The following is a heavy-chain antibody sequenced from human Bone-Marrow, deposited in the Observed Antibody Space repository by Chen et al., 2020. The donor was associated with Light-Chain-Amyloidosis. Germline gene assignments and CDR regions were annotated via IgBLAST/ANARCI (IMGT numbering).Heavy chain of an antibody. CDR1: GFTFNDYA. J-gene: IGHJ6*03. V-gene: IGHV3-9*01. CDR2: SSSNSGSI. D-gene: IGHD1-1*01. CDR3: VKSLIPSRYLYHYYMDV. Sequence: EVQLVESGGGLVQPGRSLSLSCPASGFTFNDYAMYWVRQGPGKGLEWVSGSSSNSGSIGYADSVKGRFSISRDNAKNYLHLQMNSLRPEDTALYYCVKSLIPSRYLYHYYMDVWGKGTTVIVSS.